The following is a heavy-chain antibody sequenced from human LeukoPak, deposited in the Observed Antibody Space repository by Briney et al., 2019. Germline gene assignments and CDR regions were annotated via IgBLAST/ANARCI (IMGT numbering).Heavy chain of an antibody. CDR3: ARANWATSAFDY. CDR2: IYPGDSDT. V-gene: IGHV5-51*01. CDR1: GYSFTSYW. D-gene: IGHD7-27*01. J-gene: IGHJ4*02. Sequence: GESLKISCKASGYSFTSYWIGWVRQMPGKGLEWMGIIYPGDSDTRYSPSFQGQVTISADKSISTAFLRWSSLKASDTAMYYCARANWATSAFDYWGQGTLVTVSS.